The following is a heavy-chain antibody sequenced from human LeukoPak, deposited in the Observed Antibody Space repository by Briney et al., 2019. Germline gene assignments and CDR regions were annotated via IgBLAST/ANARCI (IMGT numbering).Heavy chain of an antibody. CDR1: GGSISSGSYY. D-gene: IGHD1-26*01. CDR2: IYTSGST. Sequence: SETLSLTCTVSGGSISSGSYYWSWIRQPAGKGLGWIGRIYTSGSTNYKPSLKSRVTISVDTSKNQFSLKLSSVTAADTAVYYCARALGGYPANFDYWGQGTLVTVSS. J-gene: IGHJ4*02. V-gene: IGHV4-61*02. CDR3: ARALGGYPANFDY.